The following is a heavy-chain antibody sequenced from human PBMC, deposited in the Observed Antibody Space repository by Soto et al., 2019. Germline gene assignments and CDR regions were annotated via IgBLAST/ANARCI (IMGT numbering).Heavy chain of an antibody. CDR1: GFTVRSYG. V-gene: IGHV3-30*18. D-gene: IGHD2-21*02. J-gene: IGHJ4*02. Sequence: QVQLVESGGGVVQPGMSLRLSCAASGFTVRSYGMHWVRQAPGKGLEWVAGITYDGTKKNYADSVKGRFTISRDDSNNTLYLQMNSLRADDPAVYYCAKRGYGGDGKHFVYWGQETLVTVS. CDR2: ITYDGTKK. CDR3: AKRGYGGDGKHFVY.